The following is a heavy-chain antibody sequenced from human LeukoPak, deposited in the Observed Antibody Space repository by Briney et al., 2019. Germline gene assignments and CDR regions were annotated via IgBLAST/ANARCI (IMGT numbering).Heavy chain of an antibody. CDR1: GFTFSSYA. J-gene: IGHJ3*02. V-gene: IGHV3-23*01. CDR3: ARDSGIAAAGIVPDAFDI. CDR2: FSGSGGST. Sequence: GGSLRLSCAASGFTFSSYAMSWVRQAPGKGLECISGFSGSGGSTYYADSVKGRFTISRDNSKNTLYLQMNSLRAEDTAVYYCARDSGIAAAGIVPDAFDIWGQGTMVTVSS. D-gene: IGHD6-13*01.